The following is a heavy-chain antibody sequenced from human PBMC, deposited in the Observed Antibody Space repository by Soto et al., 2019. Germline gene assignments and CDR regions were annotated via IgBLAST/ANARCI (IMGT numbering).Heavy chain of an antibody. J-gene: IGHJ3*01. V-gene: IGHV1-18*01. CDR1: GYTFTSYG. CDR2: ISAYNGNT. Sequence: ASVKVTCKASGYTFTSYGIIWVRQAPGQGLEWMGWISAYNGNTNYAQKLQGRVTMTTDTSTSTAYMELRSLRSDDTAVYYCANSPPTDSSGWYFPWGQGTMVTVSS. CDR3: ANSPPTDSSGWYFP. D-gene: IGHD6-19*01.